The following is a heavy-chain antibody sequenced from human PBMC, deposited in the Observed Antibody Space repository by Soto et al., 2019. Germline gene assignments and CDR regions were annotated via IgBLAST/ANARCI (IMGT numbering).Heavy chain of an antibody. CDR2: IVVGSGNT. Sequence: SVKVSCKASGFTFTSSAMQWVRQARGQRLEWIGWIVVGSGNTNYAQKFQERVTITRDMSTSTAYMELSSLRSEDTAVYYCAAVPYGSGSFYGYYGMDVWGQGTTVTVSS. CDR3: AAVPYGSGSFYGYYGMDV. D-gene: IGHD3-10*01. V-gene: IGHV1-58*02. J-gene: IGHJ6*02. CDR1: GFTFTSSA.